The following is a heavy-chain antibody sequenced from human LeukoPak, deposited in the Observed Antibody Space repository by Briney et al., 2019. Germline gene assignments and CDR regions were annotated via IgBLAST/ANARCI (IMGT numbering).Heavy chain of an antibody. CDR3: AKDLGRDYDILTGYDY. V-gene: IGHV3-30*18. Sequence: GGSLRLSCAASGFTFSSYGMHWDRQAQGKGLEWVEVITYDGSNKYYADSVKGRFTISRDNSKNTLYLQMNSLRAEDTAVYYCAKDLGRDYDILTGYDYWGQGTLVTVSS. CDR1: GFTFSSYG. J-gene: IGHJ4*02. D-gene: IGHD3-9*01. CDR2: ITYDGSNK.